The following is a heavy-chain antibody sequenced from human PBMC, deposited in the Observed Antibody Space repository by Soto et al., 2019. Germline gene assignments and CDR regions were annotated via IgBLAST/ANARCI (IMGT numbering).Heavy chain of an antibody. J-gene: IGHJ4*02. Sequence: SETLSLTCTVSGGSISSYYWSWIRQPPGKGLEWIGYIYYSGSTNYNPSLKSRVTISVDTSKNQFSLKLSSVTAADTAVYYCAIQNSSRYFDWLPLHPNFDYWGQGTLVTVSS. CDR3: AIQNSSRYFDWLPLHPNFDY. CDR2: IYYSGST. D-gene: IGHD3-9*01. V-gene: IGHV4-59*08. CDR1: GGSISSYY.